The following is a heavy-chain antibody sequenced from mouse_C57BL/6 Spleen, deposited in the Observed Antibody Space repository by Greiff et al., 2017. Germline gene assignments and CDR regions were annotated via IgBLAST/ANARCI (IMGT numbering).Heavy chain of an antibody. CDR3: ARNLLGGYFDY. D-gene: IGHD2-10*01. Sequence: VQLQQSAPELVKPGASVKISCKASGYAFSSSWMNWVKQRPGKGLEWIGRIYPGDGDTNYNGKFKGKATLTADKSSSTAYMQLSSLTSEDSAVYFCARNLLGGYFDYWGQGTTLTVSS. J-gene: IGHJ2*01. V-gene: IGHV1-82*01. CDR1: GYAFSSSW. CDR2: IYPGDGDT.